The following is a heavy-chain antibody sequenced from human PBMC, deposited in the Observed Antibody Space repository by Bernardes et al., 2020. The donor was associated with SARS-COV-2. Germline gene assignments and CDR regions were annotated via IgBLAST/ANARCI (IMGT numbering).Heavy chain of an antibody. CDR2: ISSTGITV. V-gene: IGHV3-48*03. Sequence: GSLRLPSVGSVFTFSNYELNWVRPAPGKGLEWVSYISSTGITVYYADSVKGRFTISRDNAKNSLYLQMNSLRAEDTAVYYCARDQAIVTTPAAYWGQGTLVTVSS. CDR3: ARDQAIVTTPAAY. J-gene: IGHJ4*02. D-gene: IGHD5-12*01. CDR1: VFTFSNYE.